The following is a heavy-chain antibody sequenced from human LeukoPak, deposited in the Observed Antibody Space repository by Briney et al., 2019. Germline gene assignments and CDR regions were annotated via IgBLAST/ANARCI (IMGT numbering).Heavy chain of an antibody. CDR2: INPSGGST. CDR3: ARDSIVAAEYFQH. V-gene: IGHV1-46*01. Sequence: ASAKVSCKASGYTFTSYYMHWVRQAPGQGLEWMGIINPSGGSTSCAQKFQGRVTMTRDTSTSTVYMELSSLRSEDTAVYYCARDSIVAAEYFQHWGQGTLVTVSS. J-gene: IGHJ1*01. CDR1: GYTFTSYY. D-gene: IGHD1-26*01.